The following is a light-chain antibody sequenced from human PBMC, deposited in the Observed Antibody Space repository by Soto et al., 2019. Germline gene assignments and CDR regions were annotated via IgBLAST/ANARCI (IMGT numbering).Light chain of an antibody. CDR1: SSDVGCYNY. CDR3: SSHSGSNLVV. V-gene: IGLV2-8*01. CDR2: EVN. J-gene: IGLJ2*01. Sequence: QSALTQPPSASGSPGQSVTISCTGTSSDVGCYNYVSWYQQHPGKAPKLMSYEVNKRPSGVPDRFSGSKSGNTASLTVSGLQAEDEADYYCSSHSGSNLVVFGGGTKVTVL.